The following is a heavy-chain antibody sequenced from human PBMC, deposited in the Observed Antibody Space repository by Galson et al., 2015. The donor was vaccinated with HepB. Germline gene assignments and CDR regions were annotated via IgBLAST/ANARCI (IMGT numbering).Heavy chain of an antibody. D-gene: IGHD3-22*01. CDR2: ISGSGGST. Sequence: SLRLSCAASGFTFSSYAMSWVRQAPGKGLEWVSAISGSGGSTYYADSVKGRFTISRDNSKNTLYLQMNSLRAEDTAVYYCAKAVIVVVITNYFDYWGQGTLVTVSS. CDR3: AKAVIVVVITNYFDY. V-gene: IGHV3-23*01. J-gene: IGHJ4*02. CDR1: GFTFSSYA.